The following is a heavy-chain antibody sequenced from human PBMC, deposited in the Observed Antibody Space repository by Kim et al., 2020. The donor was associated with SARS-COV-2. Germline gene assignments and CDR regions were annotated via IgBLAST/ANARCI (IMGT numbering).Heavy chain of an antibody. D-gene: IGHD6-13*01. CDR2: IIPIFGTA. V-gene: IGHV1-69*13. J-gene: IGHJ6*02. CDR1: GGTFSSYA. CDR3: ASSIAAAGRYYYGMDV. Sequence: SVKVSCKASGGTFSSYAISWVRQAPGQGLEWMGGIIPIFGTANYAQKFQGRVTITADESTSTAYMELSSLRSEDTAVYYCASSIAAAGRYYYGMDVWGQGTTVTVSS.